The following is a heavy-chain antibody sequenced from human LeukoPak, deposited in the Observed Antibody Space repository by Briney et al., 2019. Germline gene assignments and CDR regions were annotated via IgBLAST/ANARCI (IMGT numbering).Heavy chain of an antibody. CDR1: GFTFSSYW. J-gene: IGHJ4*02. V-gene: IGHV3-7*03. CDR3: AKDIGFQDNWNYFDY. D-gene: IGHD1-20*01. Sequence: GGSLRLSCAASGFTFSSYWMTWVRQAPGKGLEWVANINQDESHTYYVDSVKGRFTISRDNSKNTLYLQMNSLRAEDTAVYYCAKDIGFQDNWNYFDYWGQGTLVTVSS. CDR2: INQDESHT.